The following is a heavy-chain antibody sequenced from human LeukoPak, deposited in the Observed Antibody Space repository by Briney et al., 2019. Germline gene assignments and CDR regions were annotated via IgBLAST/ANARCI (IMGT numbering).Heavy chain of an antibody. V-gene: IGHV3-30-3*01. J-gene: IGHJ4*02. CDR1: GFTFSTNS. Sequence: GGSLRLSCSASGFTFSTNSMHWVRQAPGEGLEWAAVISDDGSNKYYADSVKGRFTTSRDNSKRTLFLQMNSLRDEDTAVYYCARDRSGGYVSYFDYWGQGSLVTVSA. D-gene: IGHD3-22*01. CDR2: ISDDGSNK. CDR3: ARDRSGGYVSYFDY.